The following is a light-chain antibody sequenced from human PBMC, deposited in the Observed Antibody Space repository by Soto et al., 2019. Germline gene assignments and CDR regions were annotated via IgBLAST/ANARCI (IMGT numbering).Light chain of an antibody. J-gene: IGKJ1*01. Sequence: DIPTTQSPSTLSASVGDRVTNACRASQIISNYLAWYQQKPGKAPKLLIYKASSLESGVPSRFSGSGSGTEFTLTISSLQPDDFATYYCQQYNSYSWTFGQGTKVDIK. CDR1: QIISNY. CDR3: QQYNSYSWT. V-gene: IGKV1-5*03. CDR2: KAS.